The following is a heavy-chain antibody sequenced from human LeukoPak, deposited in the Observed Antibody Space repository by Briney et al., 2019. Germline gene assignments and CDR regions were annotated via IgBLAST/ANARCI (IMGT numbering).Heavy chain of an antibody. V-gene: IGHV5-51*01. CDR1: PYYFINYW. J-gene: IGHJ1*01. CDR3: ARGINDEYFQY. D-gene: IGHD2/OR15-2a*01. Sequence: RGESLKISCKDSPYYFINYWIGWVRQMPGKGLEWMGIIYPGDSGIRYNPSFQGQVTISADKSFSTAYLQWNSLKASDTAIYYCARGINDEYFQYWGQGTLVTVSS. CDR2: IYPGDSGI.